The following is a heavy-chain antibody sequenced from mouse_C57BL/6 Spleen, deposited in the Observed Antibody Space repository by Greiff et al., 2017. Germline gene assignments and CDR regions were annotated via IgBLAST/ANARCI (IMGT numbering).Heavy chain of an antibody. V-gene: IGHV5-6*02. D-gene: IGHD1-1*01. CDR1: GFTFSSYG. J-gene: IGHJ1*03. CDR2: ISSGGSYT. CDR3: ARQGITTVVAWYFDV. Sequence: DVKLVESGGDLVMPGGSLKLSCAASGFTFSSYGMSWVRQTPDKRLEWVATISSGGSYTYYPDSVKGRFTISRDNAKNTLYLQMSSLKSEDTAMYSCARQGITTVVAWYFDVWGTGTTVTVSS.